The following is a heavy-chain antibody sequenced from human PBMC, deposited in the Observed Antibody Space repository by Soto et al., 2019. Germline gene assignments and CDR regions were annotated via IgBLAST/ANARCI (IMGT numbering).Heavy chain of an antibody. CDR1: GFTFSSYA. J-gene: IGHJ4*02. CDR3: ARDQDTAMVTMYY. V-gene: IGHV3-30-3*01. D-gene: IGHD5-18*01. CDR2: ISYDGSNK. Sequence: QVPLVESGGGVVQPGRSLRLSCAASGFTFSSYAMHWVRQAPGKGLEWVAVISYDGSNKYYADSVKGRFTISRDNSKNTLYLQMNSLRAEDTAVYYCARDQDTAMVTMYYWGQGNLVTVSS.